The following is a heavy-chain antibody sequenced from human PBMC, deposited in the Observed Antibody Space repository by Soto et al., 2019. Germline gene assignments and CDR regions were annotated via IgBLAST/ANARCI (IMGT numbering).Heavy chain of an antibody. V-gene: IGHV3-48*02. CDR3: VRGRTVAGILSY. J-gene: IGHJ4*02. CDR2: ISSSGRNI. CDR1: GFVFSNFA. D-gene: IGHD6-19*01. Sequence: PGGSLRLSCAASGFVFSNFAMLWVRQVSGKGLEWVSYISSSGRNIYYADSVKGRFTISRDNAKNSLHLEMHSLRDDDTAVYYCVRGRTVAGILSYWGQGTQVTVS.